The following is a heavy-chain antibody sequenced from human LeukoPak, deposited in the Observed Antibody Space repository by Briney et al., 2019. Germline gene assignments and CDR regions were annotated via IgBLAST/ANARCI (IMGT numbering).Heavy chain of an antibody. V-gene: IGHV4-39*02. Sequence: SETLSLTCTVSGGSISSSSYYWGWIRQPPGKGLEWIGSIYYSGSTYYNPSLKSRVTISVDTSKNQFSLKLSSVTAADTAVYYCARDWWSGYYNWFDPWGQGTLVTVSS. D-gene: IGHD3-3*01. CDR3: ARDWWSGYYNWFDP. J-gene: IGHJ5*02. CDR2: IYYSGST. CDR1: GGSISSSSYY.